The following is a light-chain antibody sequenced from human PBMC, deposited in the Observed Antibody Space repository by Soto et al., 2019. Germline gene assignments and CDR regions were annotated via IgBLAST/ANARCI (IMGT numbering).Light chain of an antibody. CDR2: DAS. CDR1: QSVSSY. CDR3: KQRSNWPT. V-gene: IGKV3-11*01. J-gene: IGKJ4*01. Sequence: EIVLTPSPATLSLSPVERATLSCRASQSVSSYLAWYQQKPGQAPRLLIYDASNRTTGIPARFSGSGSGTDFTLTISSLEPEDFTVYYCKQRSNWPTCGGGNKGDIK.